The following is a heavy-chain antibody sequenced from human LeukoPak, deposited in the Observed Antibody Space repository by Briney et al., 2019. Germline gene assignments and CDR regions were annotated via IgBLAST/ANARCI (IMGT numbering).Heavy chain of an antibody. CDR2: IYYSGST. CDR3: ARDRYYFDY. V-gene: IGHV4-59*01. J-gene: IGHJ4*02. Sequence: ESSETLSLTCTVSGGSISSSYWSWIRQPPGKGLEWIGYIYYSGSTNYNPSLKSRVTISVVTSKNQFSLKLSSVTAADTAVYYCARDRYYFDYWGQGTLVTVSS. CDR1: GGSISSSY.